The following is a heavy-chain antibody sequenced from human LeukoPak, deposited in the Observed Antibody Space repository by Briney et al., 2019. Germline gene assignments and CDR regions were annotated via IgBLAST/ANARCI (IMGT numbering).Heavy chain of an antibody. CDR3: ARALPRELLHSDYYYYMDV. Sequence: GGSLRLSCAASGFTFSSYSMNWVRQAPGKGLEWVSGINWNGGSTGYADSVEGRFTISRDNAKNSLYLQMNSLRAEDTALYYCARALPRELLHSDYYYYMDVWGKGTTVTVSS. CDR1: GFTFSSYS. D-gene: IGHD1-26*01. V-gene: IGHV3-20*04. CDR2: INWNGGST. J-gene: IGHJ6*03.